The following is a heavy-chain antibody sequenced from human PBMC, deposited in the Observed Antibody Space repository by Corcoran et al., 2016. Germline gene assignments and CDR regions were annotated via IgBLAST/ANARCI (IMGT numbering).Heavy chain of an antibody. J-gene: IGHJ4*02. CDR1: GYSFTSYW. CDR3: ARHTGPRAQIDY. Sequence: EVQLVQSGAEVKQPGESLQISCKGSGYSFTSYWIGWVRQMPGKGLAWMVIIYPGDSDTRYSPSFQGQVTIPADKSISTAYLQWSSLKASANAMYYCARHTGPRAQIDYWGQGTLVTVSS. CDR2: IYPGDSDT. V-gene: IGHV5-51*01. D-gene: IGHD4-17*01.